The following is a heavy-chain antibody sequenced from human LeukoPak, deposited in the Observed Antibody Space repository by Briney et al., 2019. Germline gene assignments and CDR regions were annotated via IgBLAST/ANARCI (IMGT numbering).Heavy chain of an antibody. CDR2: IYYSGST. CDR1: GGSISSSSYY. V-gene: IGHV4-39*07. Sequence: NTSETLSLTCTVSGGSISSSSYYWGWLRQPPGKGLQWIGSIYYSGSTYYNPSLKSRVTISVDTSKNQFSLKLSSVTAADTAVYYCARVALYDSSGHNYFDYWGQGTLVTVSS. J-gene: IGHJ4*02. D-gene: IGHD3-22*01. CDR3: ARVALYDSSGHNYFDY.